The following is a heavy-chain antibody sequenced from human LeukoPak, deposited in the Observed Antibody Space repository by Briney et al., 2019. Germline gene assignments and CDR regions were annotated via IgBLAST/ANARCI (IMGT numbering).Heavy chain of an antibody. CDR2: IYYSGST. J-gene: IGHJ4*02. D-gene: IGHD5-12*01. Sequence: SETLSLTRTVSGGSISSYYWSWIRQPPGKGLEWIGYIYYSGSTNYNPSLKSRVTISVDTSKNQFSLKLSSVTAADTAVYYCASGTGVVVATTRFDYWGQGTLVTVSS. CDR3: ASGTGVVVATTRFDY. CDR1: GGSISSYY. V-gene: IGHV4-59*01.